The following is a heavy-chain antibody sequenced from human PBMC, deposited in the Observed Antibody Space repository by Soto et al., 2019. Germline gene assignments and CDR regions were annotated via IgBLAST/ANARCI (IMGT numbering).Heavy chain of an antibody. CDR2: ISADASST. CDR3: ARLPNKSPQN. Sequence: EVQLVESGGGLVQPGGSLRLSCAASGFTFSSYWMHGVRQAPGKRLVWVSSISADASSTCYSDPVKGRFSISRDNAKNTLYLQMNSVRAEDSAVYYCARLPNKSPQNWGQGTLVIVSP. V-gene: IGHV3-74*01. CDR1: GFTFSSYW. J-gene: IGHJ1*01.